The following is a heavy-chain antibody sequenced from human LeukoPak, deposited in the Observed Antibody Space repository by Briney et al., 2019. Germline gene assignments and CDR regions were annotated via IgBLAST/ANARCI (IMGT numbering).Heavy chain of an antibody. Sequence: SETLSLTCAVYGGSFSGYYWSWIRQPPGKGLEWIGETNHSGSTNYNPSLKSRVTISVDTSKNQFSLKLSSVTAADTAVYYCARVRYCSGGSCYDYWGQGTLVTVSS. CDR2: TNHSGST. CDR3: ARVRYCSGGSCYDY. J-gene: IGHJ4*02. CDR1: GGSFSGYY. V-gene: IGHV4-34*01. D-gene: IGHD2-15*01.